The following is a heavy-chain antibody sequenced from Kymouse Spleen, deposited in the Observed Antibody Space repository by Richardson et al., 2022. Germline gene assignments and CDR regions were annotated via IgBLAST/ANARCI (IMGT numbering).Heavy chain of an antibody. CDR2: ISYDGSNK. J-gene: IGHJ6*02. CDR1: GFTFSSYG. D-gene: IGHD3-10*01. V-gene: IGHV3-30*18. CDR3: AKVGTMVRGVHYYYYYGMDV. Sequence: QVQLVESGGGVVQPGRSLRLSCAASGFTFSSYGMHWVRQAPGKGLEWVAVISYDGSNKYYADSVKGRFTISRDNSKNTLYLQMNSLRAEDTAVYYCAKVGTMVRGVHYYYYYGMDVWGQGTTVTVSS.